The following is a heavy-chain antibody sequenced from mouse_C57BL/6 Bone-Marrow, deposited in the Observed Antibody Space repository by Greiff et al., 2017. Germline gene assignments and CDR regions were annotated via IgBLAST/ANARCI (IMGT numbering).Heavy chain of an antibody. D-gene: IGHD2-5*01. CDR1: GFSFNTYA. J-gene: IGHJ4*01. CDR3: VGRVYSNYEDAMDD. V-gene: IGHV10-1*01. Sequence: EVQLQESGGGLVQPKGSLKLSCAASGFSFNTYAMNWVRHAPGKGLEWVARIRSKSNNYATYYADSVKDRFTISRDDSESMLYLQMNNLKTEDAAMYYCVGRVYSNYEDAMDDWGQGTSVTVSS. CDR2: IRSKSNNYAT.